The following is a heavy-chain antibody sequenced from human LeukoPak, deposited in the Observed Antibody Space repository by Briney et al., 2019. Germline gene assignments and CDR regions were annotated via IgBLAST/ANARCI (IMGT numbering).Heavy chain of an antibody. CDR1: GFTFSSYA. J-gene: IGHJ4*02. Sequence: GRSLRLSCAASGFTFSSYAMNWVRQAPGKGPEWVSAISGSGGSTYYADSVKGRFTISRDNSKNTLYLQMNSLRAEDTAVYYCAKGQQVVWFYFDYWGQGTLVTVSS. CDR2: ISGSGGST. CDR3: AKGQQVVWFYFDY. V-gene: IGHV3-23*01. D-gene: IGHD6-13*01.